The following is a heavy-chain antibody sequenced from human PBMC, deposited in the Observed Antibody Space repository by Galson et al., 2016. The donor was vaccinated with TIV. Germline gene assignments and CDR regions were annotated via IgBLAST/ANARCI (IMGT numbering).Heavy chain of an antibody. CDR2: ISSSGGHT. J-gene: IGHJ4*02. D-gene: IGHD2-2*01. CDR1: GFTFANYA. Sequence: SLRLSCAASGFTFANYAMSWVRQAPGEGLEWVSTISSSGGHTYYADSVKGRFTISRDNSKNALYVQINNLRAEDTAVYYCASRDIAVIPAAIVFDYWGQGTLVTVSA. CDR3: ASRDIAVIPAAIVFDY. V-gene: IGHV3-23*01.